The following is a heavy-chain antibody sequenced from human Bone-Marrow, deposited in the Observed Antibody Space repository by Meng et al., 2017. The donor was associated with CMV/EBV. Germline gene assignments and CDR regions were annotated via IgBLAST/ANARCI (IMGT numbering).Heavy chain of an antibody. CDR3: ARVIVVVPAALYYFDY. CDR1: GFTVSSNY. J-gene: IGHJ4*02. V-gene: IGHV3-66*02. CDR2: IYSGGST. Sequence: GESLKISCAASGFTVSSNYMSWVRQAPGKGLEWGSVIYSGGSTYYADSVKGRFTISRDNSKNTLYLQMNSLRAEDTAVYYCARVIVVVPAALYYFDYWGQGTLVTVSS. D-gene: IGHD2-2*01.